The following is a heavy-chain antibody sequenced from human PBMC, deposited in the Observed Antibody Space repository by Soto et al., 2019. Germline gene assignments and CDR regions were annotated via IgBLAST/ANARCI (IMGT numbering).Heavy chain of an antibody. V-gene: IGHV3-7*01. D-gene: IGHD3-3*01. Sequence: GGSLRLSCAASGFTFSSYWMSWVRQAPGKGLEWVANIKQDGSEKYYVDSVKGRFTISRDNAKNSLYLQMNSLRAEDTAVYYCAKVLRFLELLFPTLDYYYYYGMDVWGQGTTVTVSS. CDR2: IKQDGSEK. CDR3: AKVLRFLELLFPTLDYYYYYGMDV. J-gene: IGHJ6*02. CDR1: GFTFSSYW.